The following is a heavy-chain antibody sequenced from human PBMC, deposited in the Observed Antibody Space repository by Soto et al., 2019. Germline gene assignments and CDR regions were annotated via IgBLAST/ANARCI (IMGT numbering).Heavy chain of an antibody. Sequence: SETLSLTCTVSGGSISSSSYYWGWIRQPPGKGLEWIGSIYYSGSTYYNPSLKSRVTISVDTSKNQFSLKLSSVTAADTAVYYCARRGKVITTNYGMDIWGQGTTVTVSS. J-gene: IGHJ6*02. CDR3: ARRGKVITTNYGMDI. CDR2: IYYSGST. CDR1: GGSISSSSYY. D-gene: IGHD4-4*01. V-gene: IGHV4-39*01.